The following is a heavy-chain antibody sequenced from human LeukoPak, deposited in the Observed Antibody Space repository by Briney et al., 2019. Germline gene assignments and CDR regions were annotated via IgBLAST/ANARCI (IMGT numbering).Heavy chain of an antibody. J-gene: IGHJ3*02. D-gene: IGHD6-19*01. CDR2: IIPIFGTA. V-gene: IGHV1-69*13. Sequence: SVKVSCKASGGTFSSYAISWVRQAPGQGLEWMGGIIPIFGTANYAQKFQGRVTITADESTSTAHMELSSLRSEDTAVYYCARDQGAVAGTGAFDIWGQGTMVTVSS. CDR3: ARDQGAVAGTGAFDI. CDR1: GGTFSSYA.